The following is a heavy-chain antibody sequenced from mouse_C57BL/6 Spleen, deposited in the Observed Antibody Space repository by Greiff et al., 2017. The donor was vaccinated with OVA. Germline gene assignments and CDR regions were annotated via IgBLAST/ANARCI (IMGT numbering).Heavy chain of an antibody. CDR1: GFTFSSYG. CDR2: ISSGGSYT. J-gene: IGHJ2*01. Sequence: EVKLVESGGDLVKPGGSLKLSCAASGFTFSSYGMSWVRQTPDKRLEWVATISSGGSYTYYPDSVKGRFTFSRDNAKDTLYLQMSSLKAEDTAMYCCARLSYGSSLDYWGQGTTLTVSS. V-gene: IGHV5-6*01. D-gene: IGHD1-1*01. CDR3: ARLSYGSSLDY.